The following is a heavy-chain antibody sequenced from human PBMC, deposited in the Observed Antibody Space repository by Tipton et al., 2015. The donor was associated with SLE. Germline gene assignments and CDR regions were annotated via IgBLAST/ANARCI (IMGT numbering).Heavy chain of an antibody. V-gene: IGHV4-61*02. CDR1: GASISTDNYY. Sequence: LRLSCTVSGASISTDNYYWSWIRQPAGKGLEWVGRIYTSGSTNYNPSLKSRVTISVDTSKNQFSLKLSSVTAADTAVYYCAWSASLGVVVDYWGQGSLVTVSS. CDR3: AWSASLGVVVDY. D-gene: IGHD3-3*01. J-gene: IGHJ4*02. CDR2: IYTSGST.